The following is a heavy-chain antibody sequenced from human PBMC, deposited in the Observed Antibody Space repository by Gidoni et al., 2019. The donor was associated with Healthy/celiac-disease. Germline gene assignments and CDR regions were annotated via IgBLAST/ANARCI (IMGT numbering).Heavy chain of an antibody. J-gene: IGHJ3*02. Sequence: QVQLVQSGDEVKKPGASVKVSCKVSGYTLTELSMHWVRQTHGQGLEWMGGFDPEDGETIYAQKFQCRVTMPEYTSPDTAYMELSSLRSEDTAVYYCATFFQDILTGIGIWGQGTMVTVSS. CDR1: GYTLTELS. CDR2: FDPEDGET. V-gene: IGHV1-24*01. CDR3: ATFFQDILTGIGI. D-gene: IGHD3-9*01.